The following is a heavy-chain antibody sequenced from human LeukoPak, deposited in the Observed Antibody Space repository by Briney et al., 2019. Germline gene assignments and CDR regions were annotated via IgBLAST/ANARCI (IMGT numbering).Heavy chain of an antibody. V-gene: IGHV1-2*02. CDR1: GYTFTGYY. D-gene: IGHD3-10*01. CDR2: INPNSGGT. CDR3: ARGRYGSGRDWFDP. J-gene: IGHJ5*02. Sequence: ASVKVSCKASGYTFTGYYMHWVRQAPGQGLEWMGWINPNSGGTNYAQKFQGRVTMTRDTSISTAYMELSRLRSDDTAVYYCARGRYGSGRDWFDPWGQGTLVTVSS.